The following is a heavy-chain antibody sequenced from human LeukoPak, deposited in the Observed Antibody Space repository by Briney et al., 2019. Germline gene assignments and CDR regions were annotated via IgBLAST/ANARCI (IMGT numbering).Heavy chain of an antibody. Sequence: PGGSLRLSCAASGFTVSSNYMSWVRQAPGKGLEWVANIKQDGSEKYYVDSVKGRFTISRDNAKNSLYLQMNSLRVEDTAVYYCARLDYYDSSGIDYWGQGTLVTVSS. J-gene: IGHJ4*02. V-gene: IGHV3-7*01. CDR3: ARLDYYDSSGIDY. CDR1: GFTVSSNY. CDR2: IKQDGSEK. D-gene: IGHD3-22*01.